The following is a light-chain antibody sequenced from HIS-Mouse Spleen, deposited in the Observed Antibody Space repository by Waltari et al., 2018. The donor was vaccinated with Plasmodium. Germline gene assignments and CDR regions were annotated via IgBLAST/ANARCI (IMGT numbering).Light chain of an antibody. CDR3: GTWDSSLSAGVV. CDR2: DNN. Sequence: QSVLTQPPSVSAAPGQQVTISCSGSRSNLGNNYVSWYQQPPGTAPKLLIYDNNKRPSGIPDRFSGSKSGTSATLGITGLQTGDEADYYCGTWDSSLSAGVVFGGGTKLTVL. J-gene: IGLJ2*01. CDR1: RSNLGNNY. V-gene: IGLV1-51*01.